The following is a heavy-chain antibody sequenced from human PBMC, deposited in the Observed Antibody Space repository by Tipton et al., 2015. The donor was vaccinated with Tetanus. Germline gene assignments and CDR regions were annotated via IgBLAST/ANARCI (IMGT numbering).Heavy chain of an antibody. D-gene: IGHD1-1*01. CDR1: GGSMRSYY. CDR2: IYSSGGA. Sequence: TLSPTCIVSGGSMRSYYWSWIRQPPGKGLEWIGHIYSSGGARYNPSLKSRTTMSVDRSKSQFSLEVTSVTAADTAVYFCARGPLENEGYFDSWGQGILVTVTA. J-gene: IGHJ4*02. V-gene: IGHV4-59*01. CDR3: ARGPLENEGYFDS.